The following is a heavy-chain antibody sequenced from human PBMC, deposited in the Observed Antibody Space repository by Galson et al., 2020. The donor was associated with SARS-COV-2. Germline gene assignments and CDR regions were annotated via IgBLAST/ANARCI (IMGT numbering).Heavy chain of an antibody. CDR1: GFTFSDYY. V-gene: IGHV3-11*04. CDR3: ARARYYVWGSNPEYFDL. D-gene: IGHD3-16*01. Sequence: GESLKISCAASGFTFSDYYMSWIRQAPGKGLEWVSYISSSGSTIYYADSVKGRFTISRDNAKNSLYLQMNSLRAEDTAVYYCARARYYVWGSNPEYFDLWGRGTLVTVSS. J-gene: IGHJ2*01. CDR2: ISSSGSTI.